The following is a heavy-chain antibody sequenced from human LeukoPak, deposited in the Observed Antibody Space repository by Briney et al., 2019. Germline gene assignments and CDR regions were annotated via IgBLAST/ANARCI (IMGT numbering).Heavy chain of an antibody. D-gene: IGHD3-22*01. CDR1: GFTFSSYA. CDR3: AKDRYFDSSANHYESGE. J-gene: IGHJ4*02. CDR2: IRYDGSNK. Sequence: GGSLRLSCAASGFTFSSYAVSWVRQAPGKGLEWVAFIRYDGSNKYYADSVKGRFTISRDNSKNTLYLQMNSLRAEDTAVYYCAKDRYFDSSANHYESGEWGQGTLVTVSS. V-gene: IGHV3-30*02.